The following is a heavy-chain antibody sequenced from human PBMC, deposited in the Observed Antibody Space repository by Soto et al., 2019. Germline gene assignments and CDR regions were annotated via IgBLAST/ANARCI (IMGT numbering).Heavy chain of an antibody. D-gene: IGHD2-2*01. CDR3: ASICFSSGHEPPAFHS. J-gene: IGHJ4*02. CDR1: GYTFNFHG. V-gene: IGHV1-18*01. Sequence: ASVKVSCKASGYTFNFHGITWVRQAPGQGLEWMGWISGFNGNTNYAADLQGRVTMTTDTSTSTAYMELRGLRSDDTAVYYCASICFSSGHEPPAFHSWGQGTLVTVSS. CDR2: ISGFNGNT.